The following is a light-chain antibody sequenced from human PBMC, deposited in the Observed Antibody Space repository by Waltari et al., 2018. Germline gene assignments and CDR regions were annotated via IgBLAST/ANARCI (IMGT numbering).Light chain of an antibody. CDR1: QSVNWY. CDR3: QQRRNWPLT. J-gene: IGKJ4*01. V-gene: IGKV3-11*01. Sequence: EIVLTQSPATLSLSPGERATLSCRASQSVNWYLAWYQQRPGQAPRLLIFDTSNRATGIPARLSGSGSETDFTLTISSLEPDDSAVYYCQQRRNWPLTFGGGTKVEIK. CDR2: DTS.